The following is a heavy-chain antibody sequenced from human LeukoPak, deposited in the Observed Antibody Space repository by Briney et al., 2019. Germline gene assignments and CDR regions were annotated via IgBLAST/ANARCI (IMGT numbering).Heavy chain of an antibody. V-gene: IGHV1-2*02. CDR3: AQGDMITFGGVIVSLHFVY. CDR2: INPNSGGT. Sequence: GASVQVSCKASGYTFTGYYMHWVRQAPGQGLEWMGWINPNSGGTNYAQKFQGRVTMTRDTSISTAYMELSRLRSDDTAVYYCAQGDMITFGGVIVSLHFVYWGQGTLVTVSS. CDR1: GYTFTGYY. J-gene: IGHJ4*02. D-gene: IGHD3-16*02.